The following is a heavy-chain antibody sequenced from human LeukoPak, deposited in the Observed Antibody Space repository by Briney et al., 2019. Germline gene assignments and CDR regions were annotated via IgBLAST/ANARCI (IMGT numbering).Heavy chain of an antibody. CDR2: ISGSGGST. Sequence: PGGSLRLSCEAAGFTFSYYSFNWVRQAPGKGLEWVSAISGSGGSTYYADSVKGRFTISRDNSKNTLYLQMNSLRAEDTAVYYCAKGGLGGLLWFGELLDPDAFDIWGQGTMVTVSS. CDR3: AKGGLGGLLWFGELLDPDAFDI. V-gene: IGHV3-23*01. CDR1: GFTFSYYS. D-gene: IGHD3-10*01. J-gene: IGHJ3*02.